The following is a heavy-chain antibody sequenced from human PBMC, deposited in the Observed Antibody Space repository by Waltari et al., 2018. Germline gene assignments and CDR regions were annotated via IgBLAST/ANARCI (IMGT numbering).Heavy chain of an antibody. D-gene: IGHD1-26*01. CDR3: AKEGGIVGAGDH. CDR2: ISPSGRRT. J-gene: IGHJ4*02. CDR1: GFTFGSSA. Sequence: EVQLLESGGGFIPPGGSLRLSCAVSGFTFGSSALYWVRQAPGKGLDWVSAISPSGRRTYYADSVKGRFTISRDNSKNTLYLQMNGLRAEDMALYHCAKEGGIVGAGDHWGQGTLVTVSS. V-gene: IGHV3-23*01.